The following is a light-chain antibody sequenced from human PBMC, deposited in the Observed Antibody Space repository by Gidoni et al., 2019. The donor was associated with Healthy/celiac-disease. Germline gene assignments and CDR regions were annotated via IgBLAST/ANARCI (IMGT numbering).Light chain of an antibody. J-gene: IGKJ2*04. Sequence: IQITQSPSTLSASVGDRVTITCRASQSISSWLAWYQQKPGKAPKLLIYKASSLESGVPSRFSGSGSGTEFTLTISSLQPDDFATYYCQQYNSYSCSLGQGTKLEIK. CDR3: QQYNSYSCS. CDR2: KAS. V-gene: IGKV1-5*03. CDR1: QSISSW.